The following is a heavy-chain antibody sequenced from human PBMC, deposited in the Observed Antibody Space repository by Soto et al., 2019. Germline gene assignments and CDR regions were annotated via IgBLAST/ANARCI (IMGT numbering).Heavy chain of an antibody. V-gene: IGHV3-7*01. CDR3: ARPPDYGETDFDY. CDR1: GFTFSSYW. J-gene: IGHJ4*02. Sequence: GGSLRLSCAASGFTFSSYWMSWVRQAPGKGLEWVANIKQDGSEKYYVDSVKGRFTISRDNAKNSLYLQMNSLRAEDTAVYYCARPPDYGETDFDYWGQGTLVTVSS. D-gene: IGHD4-17*01. CDR2: IKQDGSEK.